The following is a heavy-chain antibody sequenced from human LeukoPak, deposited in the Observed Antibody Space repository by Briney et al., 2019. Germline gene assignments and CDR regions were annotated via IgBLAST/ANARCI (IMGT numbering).Heavy chain of an antibody. CDR3: ARDKYRVGATRTDY. D-gene: IGHD1-26*01. J-gene: IGHJ4*02. CDR1: GYTFTGYY. V-gene: IGHV1-2*02. CDR2: INPNSGGT. Sequence: ASVKVSCKASGYTFTGYYMHWVRQAPGQGLEWMGWINPNSGGTNYAQKFQGRVTMTRDTSISTAYMELSRLRSDDTAVYYCARDKYRVGATRTDYWGQGTLVTVSS.